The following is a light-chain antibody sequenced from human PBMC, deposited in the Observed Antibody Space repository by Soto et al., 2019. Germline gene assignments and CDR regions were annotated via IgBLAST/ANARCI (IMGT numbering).Light chain of an antibody. J-gene: IGKJ4*01. CDR1: QSVSSN. CDR3: QQRSIWPPLT. Sequence: EIVMTQSPATLSVFPGERATLSCRASQSVSSNLAWYQQRPGQAPRLLIYGASTRATGIPARFSGSGSGTEFTLTISSLQSEDFAVYYCQQRSIWPPLTFGGGTKVEIK. V-gene: IGKV3-15*01. CDR2: GAS.